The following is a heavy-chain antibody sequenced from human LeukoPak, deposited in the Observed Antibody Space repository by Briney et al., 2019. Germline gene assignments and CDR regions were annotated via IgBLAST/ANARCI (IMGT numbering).Heavy chain of an antibody. CDR3: ARGCSSTSCYAYYFDY. J-gene: IGHJ4*02. CDR2: IRYDGSNK. D-gene: IGHD2-2*01. Sequence: QTGGSLRLSCAASGFTFSSYGMHWVRQAPGKGLEWVAFIRYDGSNKYYADSVKGRFTISRDNSKNTLYLQMNSLRAEDTAVYYCARGCSSTSCYAYYFDYWGQGTLVTVSS. V-gene: IGHV3-30*02. CDR1: GFTFSSYG.